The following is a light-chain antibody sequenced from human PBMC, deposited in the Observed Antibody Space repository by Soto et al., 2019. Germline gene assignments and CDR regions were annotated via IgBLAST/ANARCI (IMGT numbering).Light chain of an antibody. Sequence: DIQMTQSPSTLSASVGDRVTITCRASQSISSWLAWYQQKPGKAPKLLIYDASSLESGVPSRFSGSGSGTDFTLTISCLQSEDFATYYCQQYNNYPRTFGQGTKVDIK. CDR2: DAS. V-gene: IGKV1-5*01. CDR3: QQYNNYPRT. CDR1: QSISSW. J-gene: IGKJ1*01.